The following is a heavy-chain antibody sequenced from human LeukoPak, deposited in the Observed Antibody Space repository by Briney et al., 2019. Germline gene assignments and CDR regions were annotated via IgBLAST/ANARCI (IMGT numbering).Heavy chain of an antibody. J-gene: IGHJ4*02. CDR1: GYTFADYY. V-gene: IGHV1-69-2*01. CDR3: AARQRVGAIDY. Sequence: ASVKVSCKVSGYTFADYYMHWVQQAPGKGLEWMGLVDPEDGETIYAEKFQGRVTITADTSTHTAYMERSSLRSEDTAVYYCAARQRVGAIDYWGQGTLVTVSS. CDR2: VDPEDGET. D-gene: IGHD1-26*01.